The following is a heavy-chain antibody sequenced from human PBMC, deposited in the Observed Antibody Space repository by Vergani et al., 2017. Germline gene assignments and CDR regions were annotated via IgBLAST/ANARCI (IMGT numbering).Heavy chain of an antibody. CDR1: GYTFTSYY. D-gene: IGHD6-13*01. J-gene: IGHJ6*03. Sequence: QVQLVQSGAEVKKPGASVKVSCKASGYTFTSYYMHWVRQAPGQGLEWMGIINPSGGSTSYAQKFQGRVTMTRYTSTSTVYMERSSLRSEDTAVYYCARGYSSSWYHPVYYYYMDVWGKGTTVTVSS. V-gene: IGHV1-46*01. CDR3: ARGYSSSWYHPVYYYYMDV. CDR2: INPSGGST.